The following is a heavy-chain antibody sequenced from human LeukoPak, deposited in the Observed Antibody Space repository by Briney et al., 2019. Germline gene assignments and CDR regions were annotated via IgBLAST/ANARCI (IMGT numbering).Heavy chain of an antibody. Sequence: SETLSLTCAVSGYSISSGYYWGWIRQPPGKGLEWIGSIYHSGSTYYNPSLKSRVTISVDTSKNQFYLKLSSVTAADTAVYYCARDKSGWSWGQGTLVTVSS. J-gene: IGHJ4*02. D-gene: IGHD6-19*01. CDR3: ARDKSGWS. V-gene: IGHV4-38-2*02. CDR2: IYHSGST. CDR1: GYSISSGYY.